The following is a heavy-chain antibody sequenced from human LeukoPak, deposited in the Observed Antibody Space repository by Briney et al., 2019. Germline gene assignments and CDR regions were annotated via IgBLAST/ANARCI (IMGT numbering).Heavy chain of an antibody. J-gene: IGHJ3*02. CDR3: ASDWGLSQSEYCSNTNCYMGAFDI. CDR1: GYTXTGYY. CDR2: INPNSGGT. Sequence: ASVKVSCKASGYTXTGYYMHWVRQAPGQGLEWMGWINPNSGGTNYAQKFQGRVTMTRDTSISTAYMELSRLRSDDTAVYYCASDWGLSQSEYCSNTNCYMGAFDIWGQGTMVTVSS. D-gene: IGHD2-2*02. V-gene: IGHV1-2*02.